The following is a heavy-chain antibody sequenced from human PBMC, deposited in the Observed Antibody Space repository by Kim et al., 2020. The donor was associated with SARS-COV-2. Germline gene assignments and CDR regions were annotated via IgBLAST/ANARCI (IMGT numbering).Heavy chain of an antibody. CDR2: INPSGGST. CDR3: ARDHFFLSYYGDRHDDAFDI. J-gene: IGHJ3*02. D-gene: IGHD4-17*01. CDR1: GYTFTSYY. V-gene: IGHV1-46*01. Sequence: ASVKVSCKASGYTFTSYYMHWVRQAPGQGLEWMGIINPSGGSTSYAQKFQGRVTMTRDTSTSTVYMELSSLRSEDTAVYYCARDHFFLSYYGDRHDDAFDIWGEGTMVTVSS.